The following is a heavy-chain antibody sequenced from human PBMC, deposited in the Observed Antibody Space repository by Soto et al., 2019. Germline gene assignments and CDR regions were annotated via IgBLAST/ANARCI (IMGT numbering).Heavy chain of an antibody. V-gene: IGHV3-23*01. Sequence: PGGSLRLSCAASGFTFSTYAMAWVRQAPGKGLEWVSGVSASGLNTDYADPVKGRFYISRDNSKNTVYLQMNSLRAEDTAVYYCAKGLYGSSWYGLDYWGQGTLVTVSS. CDR1: GFTFSTYA. CDR3: AKGLYGSSWYGLDY. J-gene: IGHJ4*02. CDR2: VSASGLNT. D-gene: IGHD6-13*01.